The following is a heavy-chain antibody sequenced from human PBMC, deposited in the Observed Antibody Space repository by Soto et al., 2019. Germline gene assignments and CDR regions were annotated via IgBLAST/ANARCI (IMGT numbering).Heavy chain of an antibody. V-gene: IGHV1-46*01. D-gene: IGHD3-22*01. CDR1: GYTFTSYY. J-gene: IGHJ4*02. CDR2: INPSGGST. Sequence: ASVKVSCKSSGYTFTSYYLHWVRQAPGQGLEWMGIINPSGGSTSYAQKFQGRVTMTRDTSTSTVYMEVSSLRSEDTAMYYCARDPTPPTDGSGYYSSFDYCGQGTLVTVSS. CDR3: ARDPTPPTDGSGYYSSFDY.